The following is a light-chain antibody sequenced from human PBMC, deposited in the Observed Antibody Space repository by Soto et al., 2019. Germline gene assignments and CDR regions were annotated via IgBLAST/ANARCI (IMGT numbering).Light chain of an antibody. CDR2: SNN. V-gene: IGLV1-44*01. J-gene: IGLJ2*01. Sequence: QSVLTQPPSASGTPGQRVTISCSGSNSNIESNTVNWYQQLPGTAPKLLIYSNNQRPSGVPDRFSGSNSGTSASLAISGLQSDDEADYYCAAWDDGLNGHVVFGGGTKLTVL. CDR3: AAWDDGLNGHVV. CDR1: NSNIESNT.